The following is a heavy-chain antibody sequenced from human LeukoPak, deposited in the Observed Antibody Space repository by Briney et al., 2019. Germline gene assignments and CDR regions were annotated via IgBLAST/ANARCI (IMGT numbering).Heavy chain of an antibody. J-gene: IGHJ6*03. D-gene: IGHD3-3*01. Sequence: PSETLSLTCAVYGGSFSGYYWSWIRQPPGKGLEWIGEINHSGSTNYNPSLKSRVTISVDTSKNKFSLKLSSVTAADTAVYYCARGGYDFWSGYYPYYYYYMDVWGKGTTVTVSS. CDR3: ARGGYDFWSGYYPYYYYYMDV. CDR2: INHSGST. CDR1: GGSFSGYY. V-gene: IGHV4-34*01.